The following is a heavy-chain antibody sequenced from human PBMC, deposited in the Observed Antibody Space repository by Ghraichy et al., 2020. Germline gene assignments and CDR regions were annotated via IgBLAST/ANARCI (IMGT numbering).Heavy chain of an antibody. Sequence: ASVKVSCKASGYTFANYDINWVRQAPGQGLEWMGWLNPKNGNTGYAPKFQDRITMTTDTSINSAYMEVSSLTSEDTAAYYCAKGPRGWNVDSGMDVWGQGTTVNVSS. CDR3: AKGPRGWNVDSGMDV. J-gene: IGHJ6*02. CDR1: GYTFANYD. V-gene: IGHV1-8*01. D-gene: IGHD1-1*01. CDR2: LNPKNGNT.